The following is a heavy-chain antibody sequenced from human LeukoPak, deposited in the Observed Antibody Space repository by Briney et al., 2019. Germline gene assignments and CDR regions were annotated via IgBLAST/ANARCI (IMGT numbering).Heavy chain of an antibody. D-gene: IGHD3-10*01. Sequence: PSETLSLTCAVYGGSFSGYYWSWIRQPPGKGLEWIGEINHSGSTNYNPSLKSRVTISVDTSKNQFSLKLSSVTAADTAVYYCARGFTMVRGVIISPGFDYWGQGTLVTVSS. CDR2: INHSGST. J-gene: IGHJ4*02. CDR3: ARGFTMVRGVIISPGFDY. V-gene: IGHV4-34*01. CDR1: GGSFSGYY.